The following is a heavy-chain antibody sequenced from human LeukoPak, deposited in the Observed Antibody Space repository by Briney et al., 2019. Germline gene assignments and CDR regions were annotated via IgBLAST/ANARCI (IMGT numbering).Heavy chain of an antibody. Sequence: SGGSLRLSCAASGFTFSSYAMSWVRQAPGKGLEWVSTITGSGGSTQYADSVKGRFTLSRDNSKNTLYLQMNSLRAEDTAVYYCAKGAGNTARDDFDYWGQGSLVTVSS. CDR2: ITGSGGST. D-gene: IGHD5-18*01. CDR3: AKGAGNTARDDFDY. J-gene: IGHJ4*02. V-gene: IGHV3-23*01. CDR1: GFTFSSYA.